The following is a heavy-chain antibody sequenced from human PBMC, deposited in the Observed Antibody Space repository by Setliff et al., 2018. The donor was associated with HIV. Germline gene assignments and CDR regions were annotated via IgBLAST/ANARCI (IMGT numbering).Heavy chain of an antibody. CDR2: INTNTGNP. Sequence: ASVKVSCKASGYIFSSYAMNWVRQAPGQGLEWMGWINTNTGNPTYAQGFTGRFVFSLDTSVSTTYLQISSLKAEDTAVYYCARDSPLAFDYWGQGTLVTVSS. J-gene: IGHJ4*02. CDR3: ARDSPLAFDY. CDR1: GYIFSSYA. D-gene: IGHD3-16*01. V-gene: IGHV7-4-1*02.